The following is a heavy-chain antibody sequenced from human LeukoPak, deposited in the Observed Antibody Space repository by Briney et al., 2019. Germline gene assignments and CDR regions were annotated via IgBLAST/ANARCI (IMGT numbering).Heavy chain of an antibody. CDR3: ASQEYGSGSYYADY. D-gene: IGHD3-10*01. J-gene: IGHJ4*02. CDR2: IKQDGSEK. CDR1: GFTFSDYF. Sequence: PGGSLRLSCAASGFTFSDYFMSWIRQAPGKGLEWVANIKQDGSEKYYVDSVKGRFTISRDNAKNSLYLQMNSLRAEDTAVYYCASQEYGSGSYYADYWGQGTLVTVSS. V-gene: IGHV3-7*01.